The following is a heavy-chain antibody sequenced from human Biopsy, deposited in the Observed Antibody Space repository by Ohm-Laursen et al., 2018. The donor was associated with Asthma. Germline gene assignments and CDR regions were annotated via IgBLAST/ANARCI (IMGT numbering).Heavy chain of an antibody. V-gene: IGHV3-30*18. J-gene: IGHJ4*02. Sequence: SLRLSCAASGFTFSNYGMHWVRQAPGKGLDWVAVISFDGTNRNYADSVKGRFTISRDNSRNTLHLEMNSLRAEDTAVYFCAKEVFPGWELRRGPDSWGQGTLVTVSS. CDR3: AKEVFPGWELRRGPDS. CDR1: GFTFSNYG. D-gene: IGHD1-26*01. CDR2: ISFDGTNR.